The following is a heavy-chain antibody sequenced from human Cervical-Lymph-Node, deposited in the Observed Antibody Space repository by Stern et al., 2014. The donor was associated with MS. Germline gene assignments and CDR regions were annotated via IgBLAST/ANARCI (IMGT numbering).Heavy chain of an antibody. J-gene: IGHJ4*02. CDR1: GGTFSSYE. CDR3: ARAYTYYSHSAAY. Sequence: QVQLVQSGAEVKKPGSSVKVSCKASGGTFSSYEISWVRQAPGQGLEWIGGIITTFDTPTYAQKFQDRVTISADESTSTAYMELSTLKSEDTAIYFCARAYTYYSHSAAYWGQGTLVTVSS. D-gene: IGHD3-22*01. V-gene: IGHV1-69*01. CDR2: IITTFDTP.